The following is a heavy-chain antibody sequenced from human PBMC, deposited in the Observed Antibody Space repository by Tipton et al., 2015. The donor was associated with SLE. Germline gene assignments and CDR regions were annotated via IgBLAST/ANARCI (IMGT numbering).Heavy chain of an antibody. J-gene: IGHJ3*02. CDR3: ARDRSRDGYNFDAFDI. CDR1: GGSISSSSYY. V-gene: IGHV4-61*01. Sequence: TLSLTCTVSGGSISSSSYYWGWIRQPPGKGLEWIGYIYYSGSTNYNPSLKSRVTISVDTSKNQFSLKLSSVTAADTAVYYCARDRSRDGYNFDAFDIWGQGTMVTVSS. D-gene: IGHD5-24*01. CDR2: IYYSGST.